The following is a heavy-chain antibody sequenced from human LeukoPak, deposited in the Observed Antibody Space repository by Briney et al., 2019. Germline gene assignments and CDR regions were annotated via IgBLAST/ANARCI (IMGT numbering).Heavy chain of an antibody. CDR2: INHSGST. J-gene: IGHJ4*02. CDR1: GGSFSGYY. D-gene: IGHD3-3*01. CDR3: ARGWRGGYDFWSGYPHLYYFDY. V-gene: IGHV4-34*01. Sequence: SETLSLTCAVYGGSFSGYYWSWIRQPPGKGLEWIREINHSGSTNYNPSLKSRVTISVDTSKNQFSLKLSSVTAADTAVYYCARGWRGGYDFWSGYPHLYYFDYWGQGTLVTVSS.